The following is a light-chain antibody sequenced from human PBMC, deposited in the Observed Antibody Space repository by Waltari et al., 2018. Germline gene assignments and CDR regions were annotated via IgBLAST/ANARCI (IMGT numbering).Light chain of an antibody. Sequence: EFVLTQSPGTLSLSPGETATLSCRASQTAAANYLSVYQQKPGQAPRLLIYQTSNSATGIPDRFIGSGSGTDFTLTISRLEPEDSAVYYCHQYGVTPLFTFGPGTKVDIK. CDR1: QTAAANY. V-gene: IGKV3-20*01. J-gene: IGKJ3*01. CDR2: QTS. CDR3: HQYGVTPLFT.